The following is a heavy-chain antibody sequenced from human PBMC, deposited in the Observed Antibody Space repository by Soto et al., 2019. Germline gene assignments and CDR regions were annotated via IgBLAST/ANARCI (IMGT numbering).Heavy chain of an antibody. CDR1: GGTFSSYA. D-gene: IGHD3-16*01. Sequence: QVQLVQSGAEVKKPGSSVKVSCKASGGTFSSYAINWVRQAPGQGLEWMGGIIPIFATADYAQKFQGRVTITADESTSTAYVELSRLRSEAPALYYCAQGLLGVNSYYGMDVWGYGTRVTVSS. CDR2: IIPIFATA. J-gene: IGHJ6*04. CDR3: AQGLLGVNSYYGMDV. V-gene: IGHV1-69*12.